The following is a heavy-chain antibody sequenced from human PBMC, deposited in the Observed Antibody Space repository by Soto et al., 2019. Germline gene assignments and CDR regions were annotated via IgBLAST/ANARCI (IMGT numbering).Heavy chain of an antibody. Sequence: GGSLRLSCAASGFTFRSYAMSWVRQAPGKGLEWVSGFSGSGISTHYADSVKGRFTVSRDNSKNTLYLQMNSLRAEDTAVYNCAKEPVGPDWYFDLWGRGTLVTVSS. CDR2: FSGSGIST. V-gene: IGHV3-23*01. CDR1: GFTFRSYA. CDR3: AKEPVGPDWYFDL. J-gene: IGHJ2*01.